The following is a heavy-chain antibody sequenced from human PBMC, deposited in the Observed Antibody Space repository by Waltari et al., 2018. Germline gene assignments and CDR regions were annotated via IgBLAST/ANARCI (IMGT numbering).Heavy chain of an antibody. CDR1: GYTFTGYA. D-gene: IGHD3-22*01. CDR2: SNPKSGDT. J-gene: IGHJ4*02. CDR3: LRDSSGSHFDY. V-gene: IGHV1-2*06. Sequence: LVQSGAEVKKPGASVKVSCKASGYTFTGYAILWVRQAPGQGLEWMGRSNPKSGDTHYAQNFQGRVALTTDTSTNTAFMELQRLRSDDTAVYYCLRDSSGSHFDYWGQGTLVTVSS.